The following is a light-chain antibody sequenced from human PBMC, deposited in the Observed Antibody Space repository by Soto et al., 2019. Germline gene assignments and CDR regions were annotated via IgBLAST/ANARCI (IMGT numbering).Light chain of an antibody. J-gene: IGLJ1*01. CDR3: SSYTSGSTLV. Sequence: QSALTQPASVSGSPGQSITISCTGTSSDVGGYNYVSWYQQHPDKAPKLMIYEVSNRPAGVSNRLSGSKSGNTASLTISGLQAEDEADYYCSSYTSGSTLVFGTGTKVTVL. CDR1: SSDVGGYNY. CDR2: EVS. V-gene: IGLV2-14*01.